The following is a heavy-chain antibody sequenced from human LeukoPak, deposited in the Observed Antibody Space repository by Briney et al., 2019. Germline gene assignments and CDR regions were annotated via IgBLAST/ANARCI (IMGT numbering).Heavy chain of an antibody. V-gene: IGHV1-8*03. Sequence: ASVKVSCKASGYTFTSYDINWVRQATGQGLEWMGWMNPNSGNTGYAQKFQGRVTITRNTSISTAYMELSSLRSEDTAVYYCARGWKQQLVGRYYFDYWGQGTLVTVSS. D-gene: IGHD6-13*01. CDR3: ARGWKQQLVGRYYFDY. J-gene: IGHJ4*02. CDR1: GYTFTSYD. CDR2: MNPNSGNT.